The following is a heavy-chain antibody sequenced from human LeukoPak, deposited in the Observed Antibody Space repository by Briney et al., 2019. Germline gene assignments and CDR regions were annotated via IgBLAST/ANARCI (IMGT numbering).Heavy chain of an antibody. CDR2: ISGSGDKI. J-gene: IGHJ6*03. CDR3: ARVGGGYDSSGYYPHYYYYYMDV. CDR1: GFTFSSYA. V-gene: IGHV3-23*01. Sequence: GGSLRLSCAASGFTFSSYAMSWVRQAPGKGLKWVSGISGSGDKIYYADSVKGRFTISRDNSKNTLYLQMNSLRAEDTAVYYCARVGGGYDSSGYYPHYYYYYMDVWGKGTTVTISS. D-gene: IGHD3-22*01.